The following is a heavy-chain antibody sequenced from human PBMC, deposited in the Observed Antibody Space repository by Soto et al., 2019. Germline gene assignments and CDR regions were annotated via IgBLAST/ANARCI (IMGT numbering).Heavy chain of an antibody. D-gene: IGHD5-12*01. Sequence: QLQLQESGPGLVKPSETLSLTCTVSGGSISSSSYYWGWIRQPPGKGLEWIGSIYYSGSTYYNPSLKSRVTISVDTSKNQFSLKLSSVTAADTAVYYCARLKMATILDYWGQGTLVTVSS. CDR2: IYYSGST. CDR3: ARLKMATILDY. J-gene: IGHJ4*02. CDR1: GGSISSSSYY. V-gene: IGHV4-39*01.